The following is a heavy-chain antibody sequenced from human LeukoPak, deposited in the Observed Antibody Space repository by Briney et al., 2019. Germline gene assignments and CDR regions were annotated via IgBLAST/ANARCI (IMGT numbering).Heavy chain of an antibody. CDR3: AKWDDSSGFSR. CDR2: INPSSGST. CDR1: GYTFSYYY. V-gene: IGHV1-46*01. D-gene: IGHD3-22*01. J-gene: IGHJ4*02. Sequence: ASVKVSCKASGYTFSYYYMHWVRQAPGQGLAWMGLINPSSGSTNYAQNFQCRVTLTRDTSTSTVYMELSSLRSEDTAVYYCAKWDDSSGFSRWGQGSLVTVSS.